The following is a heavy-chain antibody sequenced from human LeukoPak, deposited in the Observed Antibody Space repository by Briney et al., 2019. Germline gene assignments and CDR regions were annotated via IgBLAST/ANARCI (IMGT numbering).Heavy chain of an antibody. CDR1: GGSISSGDYY. Sequence: SQTLSPTCTVSGGSISSGDYYWSWIRQPPGKGLEWIGYIYYSGSTYYNPSLKSRVTISVDTSKNQFSLKLSSVTAADTAVYYCARTHSDCSSTSCYSVANYYFDYWGQGTLVTVSS. V-gene: IGHV4-30-4*08. CDR3: ARTHSDCSSTSCYSVANYYFDY. D-gene: IGHD2-2*01. CDR2: IYYSGST. J-gene: IGHJ4*02.